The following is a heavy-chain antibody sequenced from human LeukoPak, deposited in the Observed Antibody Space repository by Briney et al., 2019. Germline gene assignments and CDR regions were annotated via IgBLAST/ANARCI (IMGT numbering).Heavy chain of an antibody. CDR3: ARVESIYNWFDP. CDR2: INPSGGGT. D-gene: IGHD6-6*01. CDR1: GYTFTSYY. J-gene: IGHJ5*02. Sequence: ASVKVSCKASGYTFTSYYMHWVRQAPGQGLEWMGIINPSGGGTNYAQKFQGRVTMTRDTSISTAYMELSRLRSDDTAVYYCARVESIYNWFDPWGQGTLVTVSS. V-gene: IGHV1-2*02.